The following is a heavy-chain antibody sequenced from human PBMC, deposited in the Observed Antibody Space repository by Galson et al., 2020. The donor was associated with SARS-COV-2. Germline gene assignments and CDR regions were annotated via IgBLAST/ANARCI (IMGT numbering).Heavy chain of an antibody. CDR1: GFTFSRHA. V-gene: IGHV3-64D*08. CDR3: VKDLEVGEISDAFDI. Sequence: GGSLRLSCSASGFTFSRHAMHWVRQAPGKGLEYVSPISSNGGSIYYADSVKGRFTISRDTSKNTLYLQMRSLRAEDTAIYYCVKDLEVGEISDAFDIWGQGTMVTVSS. CDR2: ISSNGGSI. D-gene: IGHD1-26*01. J-gene: IGHJ3*02.